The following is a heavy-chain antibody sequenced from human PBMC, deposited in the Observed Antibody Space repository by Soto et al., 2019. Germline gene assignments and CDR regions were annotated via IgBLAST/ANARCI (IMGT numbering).Heavy chain of an antibody. J-gene: IGHJ4*02. V-gene: IGHV1-69*06. Sequence: QVQLVQSGAEVKTPGSSLKVSCKVSGSRFSNYVISWVRQAPGHGLEWLGRIIPIFNSTKYAQSFQGRVTITADKSTSTASLELSSLRSDDTAVYYCAREGRGKKAGYNGLVSLGYWGQGTQVTVSS. D-gene: IGHD2-2*02. CDR1: GSRFSNYV. CDR2: IIPIFNST. CDR3: AREGRGKKAGYNGLVSLGY.